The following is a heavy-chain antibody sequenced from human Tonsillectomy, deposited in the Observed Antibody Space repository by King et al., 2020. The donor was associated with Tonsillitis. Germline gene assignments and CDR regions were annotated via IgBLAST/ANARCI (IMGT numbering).Heavy chain of an antibody. Sequence: VQLVESGGGVVQPGRSLRLSCAASGFTFSSYAMHWVRQAPGKGLEWVAVISDDGSNKYYADSVKGRFTISRDNSKNTLYLQMNSLRAEDTAVYYCARDYDSSGYYPYYFDYWGQGTLVTVSS. V-gene: IGHV3-30-3*01. CDR1: GFTFSSYA. CDR3: ARDYDSSGYYPYYFDY. J-gene: IGHJ4*02. D-gene: IGHD3-22*01. CDR2: ISDDGSNK.